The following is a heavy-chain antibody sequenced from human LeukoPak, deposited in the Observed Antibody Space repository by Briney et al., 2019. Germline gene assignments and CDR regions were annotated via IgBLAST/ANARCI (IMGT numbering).Heavy chain of an antibody. J-gene: IGHJ4*02. Sequence: GGSLRLSCAASGFTVSSNYISWVRLAPGKGLEWVSVIYSGGSTYYADSVKGRFTISRDNSKNTLYLQMNSLRAEDTAVYYCAREVGPFHQLDYWGQGTLVTVSS. CDR3: AREVGPFHQLDY. CDR1: GFTVSSNY. D-gene: IGHD5-24*01. CDR2: IYSGGST. V-gene: IGHV3-53*01.